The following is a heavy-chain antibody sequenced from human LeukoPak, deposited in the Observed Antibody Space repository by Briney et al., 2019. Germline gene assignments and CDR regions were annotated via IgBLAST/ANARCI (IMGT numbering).Heavy chain of an antibody. D-gene: IGHD2-8*01. V-gene: IGHV4-39*07. CDR1: GDSMSSSHYC. Sequence: SETLSLTCTVSGDSMSSSHYCWGWIRQPPGKGLEWIGSIYYSGSTYYNPSLKSRVTMSVDTSKNQSSLKLSSVTAADTAVYYCARDGVGYCTNGVCYTGAHAFDIWGQGTMVTVSS. J-gene: IGHJ3*02. CDR2: IYYSGST. CDR3: ARDGVGYCTNGVCYTGAHAFDI.